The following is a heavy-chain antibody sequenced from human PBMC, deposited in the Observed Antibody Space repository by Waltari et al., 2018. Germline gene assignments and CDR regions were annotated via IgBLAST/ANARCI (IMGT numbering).Heavy chain of an antibody. V-gene: IGHV4-34*01. CDR2: INHSGST. J-gene: IGHJ6*03. CDR3: ARLKKGILTSYYYYYMDV. CDR1: GGSFSGYY. Sequence: QVQLQQWGAGLLKPSETLSLTCAVYGGSFSGYYWSWIRQPPGKGLEWIGEINHSGSTTYNPSLKSRVTRSVDTSKNQFSLKLSSVTAADTAVYYCARLKKGILTSYYYYYMDVWGKGTTVTVSS. D-gene: IGHD3-9*01.